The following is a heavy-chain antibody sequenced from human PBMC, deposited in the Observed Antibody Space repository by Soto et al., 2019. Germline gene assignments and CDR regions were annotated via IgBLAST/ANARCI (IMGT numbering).Heavy chain of an antibody. J-gene: IGHJ4*02. CDR3: ARDPPLSVLVVVATDDF. V-gene: IGHV3-21*02. CDR1: GFTFTNHN. CDR2: IISSSSFR. D-gene: IGHD2-21*01. Sequence: EVQLVESGGGLVKPGGSLRLSCAASGFTFTNHNMNWVRQAPGKGLEWVSSIISSSSFRNYADSVKGRFSISRDNDKNLVYLQMDSLRAEDTAVYYCARDPPLSVLVVVATDDFWGQGTLVTVSS.